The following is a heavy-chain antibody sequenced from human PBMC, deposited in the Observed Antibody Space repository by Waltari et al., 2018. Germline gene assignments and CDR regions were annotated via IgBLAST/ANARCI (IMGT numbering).Heavy chain of an antibody. V-gene: IGHV1-46*01. J-gene: IGHJ4*02. CDR1: GYTFPSYY. CDR2: SNPSGGST. D-gene: IGHD2-21*02. CDR3: AREGVVVTAISRTSYYFDY. Sequence: QVHLVQSGAEVKKPRASVQVSCKASGYTFPSYYMHCVRQAPGRGLEWMGISNPSGGSTTYAQNFQGRVTMTRDTSTSTVYMELSSLRSDDTALYYCAREGVVVTAISRTSYYFDYWGRGTLVTVSS.